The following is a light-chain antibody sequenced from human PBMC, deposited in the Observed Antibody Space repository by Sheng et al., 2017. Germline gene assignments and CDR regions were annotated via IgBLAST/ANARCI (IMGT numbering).Light chain of an antibody. CDR1: QSVTSNF. Sequence: EIVLTQSPGTLSLSPGERAALSCRSSQSVTSNFLAWYQQKPGQAPRLLIYGASSRATGIPDRFSGSGSGTDFNLTISRLEPEDFAVYYCQQYGTSIGFTFGPGTKVDIK. J-gene: IGKJ3*01. CDR3: QQYGTSIGFT. V-gene: IGKV3-20*01. CDR2: GAS.